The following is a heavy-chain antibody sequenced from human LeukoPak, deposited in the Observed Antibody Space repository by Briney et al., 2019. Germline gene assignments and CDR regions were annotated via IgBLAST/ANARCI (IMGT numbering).Heavy chain of an antibody. V-gene: IGHV1-69*01. CDR3: ARDPPDTAMVTSWFDY. CDR2: IIPIFGTA. CDR1: GGTFSSYA. D-gene: IGHD5-18*01. J-gene: IGHJ4*02. Sequence: ASVKASCKASGGTFSSYATSWVRQGPGQGLEWMGGIIPIFGTANYAQRFQGRVTITADESTSTAYMELSSLRSEDTAVYYCARDPPDTAMVTSWFDYWGQGTLVTVSS.